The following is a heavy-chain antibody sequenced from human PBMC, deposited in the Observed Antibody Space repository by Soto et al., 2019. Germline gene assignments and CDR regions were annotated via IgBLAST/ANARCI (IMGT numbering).Heavy chain of an antibody. D-gene: IGHD3-22*01. Sequence: PSETVSLTCTVSGGSISSYYWSWIRQPPGKGLEWIGYIYYSGSTNYNPSLKSRVTISVDTSKNQFSLKLSSVTAADTAVYYCARVADYYDSSGYYPYGMDVWGQGTTVTVSS. CDR3: ARVADYYDSSGYYPYGMDV. V-gene: IGHV4-59*01. CDR2: IYYSGST. J-gene: IGHJ6*02. CDR1: GGSISSYY.